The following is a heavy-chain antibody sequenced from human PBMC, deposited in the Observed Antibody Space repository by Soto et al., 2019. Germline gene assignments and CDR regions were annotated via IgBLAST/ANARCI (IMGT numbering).Heavy chain of an antibody. V-gene: IGHV3-30-3*01. CDR3: ARVDEAGHSGRCIEY. D-gene: IGHD6-13*01. CDR1: GFTFSSYA. Sequence: QVQLVESGGGVVQPGRSLRISCAASGFTFSSYAMHWVRQAPGRGLEWVAVISYDGINKYYADSVKGRFTISRDNSKNTLYLQMNSLRAEDTAVYHCARVDEAGHSGRCIEYWGQGTLVTVSS. CDR2: ISYDGINK. J-gene: IGHJ4*02.